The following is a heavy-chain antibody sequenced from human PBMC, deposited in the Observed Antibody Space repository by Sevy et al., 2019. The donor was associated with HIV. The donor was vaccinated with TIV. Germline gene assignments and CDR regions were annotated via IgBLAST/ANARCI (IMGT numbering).Heavy chain of an antibody. CDR2: ISYAGSSK. V-gene: IGHV3-30*18. CDR3: AKESGSYYDFWSGHDAFDI. CDR1: GFNFSSHA. Sequence: GGSLRLSCAASGFNFSSHAMHWVRQAPGKGLEWVAVISYAGSSKYYGDSVKGRFTISRDNSKNTLFLQIDSLRAEDTAVYYCAKESGSYYDFWSGHDAFDIWGQGTMVTVSS. D-gene: IGHD3-3*01. J-gene: IGHJ3*02.